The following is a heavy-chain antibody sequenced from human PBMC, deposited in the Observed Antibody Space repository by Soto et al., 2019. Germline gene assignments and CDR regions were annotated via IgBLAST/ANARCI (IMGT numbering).Heavy chain of an antibody. CDR1: GYTFTSYD. V-gene: IGHV1-3*01. CDR2: INAGNGNT. D-gene: IGHD6-19*01. J-gene: IGHJ4*02. Sequence: ASVKVSCKASGYTFTSYDINWVRQATGQGLEWMGWINAGNGNTIYSQKFQGRVTITRDTSASTAYMELSSLRSEDTAVYYCAKDGAVAGNLDYWGQGTLVTVSS. CDR3: AKDGAVAGNLDY.